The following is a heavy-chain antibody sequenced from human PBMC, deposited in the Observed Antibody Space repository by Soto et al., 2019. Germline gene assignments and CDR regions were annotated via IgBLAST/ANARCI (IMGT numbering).Heavy chain of an antibody. J-gene: IGHJ3*02. Sequence: EVQLLESGGGLVQPGGSLRLSCAASGVTFSSYAMSWVRQAPGKGLEWVSAISGSGGSTYYADSVKGRFTISRDNSKHTLYLQMNSLRAEDTAVYYCAKASPTCGGDCYSASGAFDIWGQGTMVTVSS. V-gene: IGHV3-23*01. CDR2: ISGSGGST. CDR3: AKASPTCGGDCYSASGAFDI. CDR1: GVTFSSYA. D-gene: IGHD2-21*02.